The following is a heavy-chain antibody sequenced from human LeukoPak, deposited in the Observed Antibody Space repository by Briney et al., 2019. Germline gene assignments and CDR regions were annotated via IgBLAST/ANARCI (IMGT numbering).Heavy chain of an antibody. CDR2: IIPIFGTA. Sequence: SVKVSCKASGGTFSSYAISWVRQAPGQGLEWMGGIIPIFGTANYAQKFQGRVTITADESTSTAYMGLSSLRSEDTAVYYCARERGYYDSSGSFDYWGQGTLVTVSS. CDR1: GGTFSSYA. J-gene: IGHJ4*02. V-gene: IGHV1-69*13. CDR3: ARERGYYDSSGSFDY. D-gene: IGHD3-22*01.